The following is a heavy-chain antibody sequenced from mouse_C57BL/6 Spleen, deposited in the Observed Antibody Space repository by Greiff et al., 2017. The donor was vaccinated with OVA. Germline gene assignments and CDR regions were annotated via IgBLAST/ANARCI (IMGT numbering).Heavy chain of an antibody. D-gene: IGHD4-1*02. CDR1: GFTFSSYA. J-gene: IGHJ4*01. Sequence: EVKLVESGGGLVKPGGSLKLSCAASGFTFSSYAMSWVRQTPEKRLEWVATISDGGSYTNYPDNVKGRFTITRDNAKNNLYLQMSHLKTEDTAMYYYARVRSTGNAMDYWGQGTSVTVSS. CDR3: ARVRSTGNAMDY. CDR2: ISDGGSYT. V-gene: IGHV5-4*03.